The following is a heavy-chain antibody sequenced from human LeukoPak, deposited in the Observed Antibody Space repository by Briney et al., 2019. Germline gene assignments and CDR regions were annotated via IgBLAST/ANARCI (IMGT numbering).Heavy chain of an antibody. CDR1: GFTFSSYG. CDR2: IRYDESNK. V-gene: IGHV3-30*02. J-gene: IGHJ4*02. CDR3: AKDRRLAAFDY. D-gene: IGHD6-25*01. Sequence: AGGSLRLSCAASGFTFSSYGMHWVRQAPGKGLEWVSFIRYDESNKYYADSVRGRFTISRDNSKNTLYLQMNSLRAEDTAVYYCAKDRRLAAFDYGGQGTLVTVSS.